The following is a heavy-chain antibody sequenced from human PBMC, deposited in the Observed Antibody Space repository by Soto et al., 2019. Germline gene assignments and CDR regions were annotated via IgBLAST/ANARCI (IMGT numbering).Heavy chain of an antibody. CDR3: ARQGFGPLHGLVDV. CDR2: VHHSWGS. J-gene: IGHJ6*02. Sequence: QVQLQESGPGLVKPSETLSLSCTVSGGSISSYYWSWFRQSPGKRMEWIGYVHHSWGSSYNPSLQSRVAISLDTPKSQFSLKMTSVTATDTAVYYCARQGFGPLHGLVDVWGQGTTVTVSS. D-gene: IGHD3-10*01. V-gene: IGHV4-59*08. CDR1: GGSISSYY.